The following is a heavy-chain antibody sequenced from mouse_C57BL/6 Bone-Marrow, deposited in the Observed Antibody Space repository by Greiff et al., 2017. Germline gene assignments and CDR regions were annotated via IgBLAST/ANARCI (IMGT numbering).Heavy chain of an antibody. J-gene: IGHJ2*01. Sequence: DVMLVESGGDLVKPGGSLKLSCAASGFTFSSYGMSWVRQTPDKRLEWVATISSGGSYTYYPASVKGRFTISRDNAKNTLYLQMSSLKSEDTAMYYCARQGAGYWGQGTTLTVSS. CDR1: GFTFSSYG. V-gene: IGHV5-6*02. CDR3: ARQGAGY. CDR2: ISSGGSYT.